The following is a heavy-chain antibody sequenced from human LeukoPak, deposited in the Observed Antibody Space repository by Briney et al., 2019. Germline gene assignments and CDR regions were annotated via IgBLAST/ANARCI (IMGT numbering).Heavy chain of an antibody. Sequence: SETLSLTCTVSGGSISSGGYYWSWIRQHPGKGLEWIGSIYYSGSTYYNPSLKSRVTISVDTSKNQFSLKLSSVTAADTAVYYCATSTALLWFGESFIFDYWGQGTLVTVSS. CDR3: ATSTALLWFGESFIFDY. V-gene: IGHV4-39*01. D-gene: IGHD3-10*01. J-gene: IGHJ4*02. CDR2: IYYSGST. CDR1: GGSISSGGYY.